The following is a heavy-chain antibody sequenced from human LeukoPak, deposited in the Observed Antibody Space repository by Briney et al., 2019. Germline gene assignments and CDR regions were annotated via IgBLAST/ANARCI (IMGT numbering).Heavy chain of an antibody. CDR2: IRYDGSNK. CDR1: GFTFSSYG. V-gene: IGHV3-30*02. CDR3: AKGYGWDASYYYYYMDV. J-gene: IGHJ6*03. Sequence: PGGSLRLSCAASGFTFSSYGMHWVRQAPGKGLEWVAFIRYDGSNKYYADSVKGRFTIARDNSKNTLYLQMNSLRAEDTAVYYCAKGYGWDASYYYYYMDVWGKGTTVTISS. D-gene: IGHD2-8*02.